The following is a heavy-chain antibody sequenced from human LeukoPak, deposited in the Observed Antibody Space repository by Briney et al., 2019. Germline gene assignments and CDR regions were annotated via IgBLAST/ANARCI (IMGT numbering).Heavy chain of an antibody. CDR2: ISNDGTIQ. V-gene: IGHV3-30*04. CDR3: ARDLILADSSGSSAHDY. D-gene: IGHD2-15*01. J-gene: IGHJ4*02. CDR1: GFTFRAYA. Sequence: GGSLRLSCAASGFTFRAYAMHWVRQAPGKGLEWLAVISNDGTIQYYADSVKGRFTISRDNAKNSLYLQMNSLRDEDTAVYYCARDLILADSSGSSAHDYWGQGTLVTVSS.